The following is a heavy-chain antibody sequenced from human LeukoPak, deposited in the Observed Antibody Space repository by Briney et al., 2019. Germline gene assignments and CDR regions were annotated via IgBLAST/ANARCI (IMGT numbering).Heavy chain of an antibody. Sequence: GASVKVSCKASGYTFTSYGISWVRQAPGQGLEWMGWISAYNGNTNYAQKLQGRVTMTTDTSTSTAYMELSSLRSEDTAVYYCARGRVLLWFGEFTNQNNWFDPWGQGTLVTVSS. CDR2: ISAYNGNT. V-gene: IGHV1-18*01. J-gene: IGHJ5*02. CDR1: GYTFTSYG. CDR3: ARGRVLLWFGEFTNQNNWFDP. D-gene: IGHD3-10*01.